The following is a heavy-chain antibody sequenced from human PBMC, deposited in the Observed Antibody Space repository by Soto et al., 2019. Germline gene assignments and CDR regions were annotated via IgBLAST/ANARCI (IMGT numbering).Heavy chain of an antibody. D-gene: IGHD2-8*01. V-gene: IGHV3-9*01. Sequence: PGGSLRLSCAASGFTFDDYPMFWVRQAPGKGLEWVAGITWNSATTDYAASVKGRVTISRDNARNSLYLQMDSLRIEDTALYYCAKGGYCTNNRCTFDCWGQGTPVTVSS. CDR3: AKGGYCTNNRCTFDC. CDR1: GFTFDDYP. CDR2: ITWNSATT. J-gene: IGHJ4*02.